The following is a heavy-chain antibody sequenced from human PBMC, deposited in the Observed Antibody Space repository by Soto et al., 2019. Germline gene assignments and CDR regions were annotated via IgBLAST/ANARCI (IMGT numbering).Heavy chain of an antibody. CDR1: GGTFSSYA. Sequence: QVQLVQSGAEVKKPGSSVKVSCKASGGTFSSYAISWVRQAPGQGLEWMGGIIPIFGTANYAQKFQGRVTITGAESTSTAYMVLSSLRSEDTAVYYCARGGQDSSGWYYFDYWGQGSLVTVSS. V-gene: IGHV1-69*01. CDR2: IIPIFGTA. J-gene: IGHJ4*02. D-gene: IGHD6-19*01. CDR3: ARGGQDSSGWYYFDY.